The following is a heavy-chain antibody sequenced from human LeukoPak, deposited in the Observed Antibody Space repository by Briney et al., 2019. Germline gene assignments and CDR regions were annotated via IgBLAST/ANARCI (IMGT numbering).Heavy chain of an antibody. Sequence: PGGSLRLSCAASGFTFSSYGMHWVRQAPGKGLEWVAFIRYDGSNKYYADSVKGRFTISRDNSKNTLYLQMNSLRAEDTAVYYCAKDGPVPAAGEYFQHWGQGTLVTVSS. D-gene: IGHD2-2*01. V-gene: IGHV3-30*02. CDR2: IRYDGSNK. J-gene: IGHJ1*01. CDR3: AKDGPVPAAGEYFQH. CDR1: GFTFSSYG.